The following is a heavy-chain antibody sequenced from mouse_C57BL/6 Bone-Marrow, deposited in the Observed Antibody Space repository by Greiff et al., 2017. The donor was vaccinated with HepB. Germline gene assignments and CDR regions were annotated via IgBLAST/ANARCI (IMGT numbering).Heavy chain of an antibody. J-gene: IGHJ1*03. D-gene: IGHD2-4*01. CDR3: AKSTMIRWYFDV. Sequence: VQLQQSGAELVRPGTSVKMSCKASGYTFTNYWIGWAKQRPGHGLEWIGDIYPGGGYTNYKEKFKGKATLTADKSSSTAYMQFSSLTSEDSAIYYCAKSTMIRWYFDVWGTGTTVTVSS. CDR1: GYTFTNYW. CDR2: IYPGGGYT. V-gene: IGHV1-63*01.